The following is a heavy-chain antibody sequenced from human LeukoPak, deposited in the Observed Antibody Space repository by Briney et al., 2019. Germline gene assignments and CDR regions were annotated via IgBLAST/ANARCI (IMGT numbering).Heavy chain of an antibody. V-gene: IGHV3-30*02. J-gene: IGHJ4*02. D-gene: IGHD3-22*01. Sequence: GGSLRLSCAASGFTFSSYGMHWVRQAPGKGLEWVAFIRYDASNKYYADSVKGRFTISRDNSKNTLYLQMNSLRAEDTAVYYCAVLNYYDYSGYDFDYWGQGTLVTVSS. CDR2: IRYDASNK. CDR1: GFTFSSYG. CDR3: AVLNYYDYSGYDFDY.